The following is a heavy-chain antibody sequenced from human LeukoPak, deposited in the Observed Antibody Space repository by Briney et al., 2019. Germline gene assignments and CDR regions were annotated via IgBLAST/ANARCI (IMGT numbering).Heavy chain of an antibody. D-gene: IGHD3-22*01. Sequence: GRSLRLSCAASGFTFSSYGMHWVRQAPGKGLEWVAVISYDGSNKYYADSVKGRFTISRDNSKNTLYLQMNSLRAEGTAVYYCAKATYYYDSSGFWGDYWGQGTLVTVSS. CDR2: ISYDGSNK. J-gene: IGHJ4*02. CDR3: AKATYYYDSSGFWGDY. V-gene: IGHV3-30*18. CDR1: GFTFSSYG.